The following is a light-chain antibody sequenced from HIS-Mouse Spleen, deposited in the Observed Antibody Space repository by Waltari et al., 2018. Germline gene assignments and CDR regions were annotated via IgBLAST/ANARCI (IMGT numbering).Light chain of an antibody. J-gene: IGKJ1*01. V-gene: IGKV3-15*01. CDR2: GAS. CDR1: QSVSSN. Sequence: EIVMTQSPATLSVSPGERATLSCRASQSVSSNLAWYQQKPGQTPRLLIYGASTRATGIPARFSGSGSATEFTLTISSMQSEDFAVYYCQQYNNWRTWTFGQGTKVEIK. CDR3: QQYNNWRTWT.